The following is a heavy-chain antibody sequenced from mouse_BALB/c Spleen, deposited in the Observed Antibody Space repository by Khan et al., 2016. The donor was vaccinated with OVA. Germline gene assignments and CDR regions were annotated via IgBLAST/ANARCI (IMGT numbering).Heavy chain of an antibody. V-gene: IGHV3-2*02. J-gene: IGHJ4*01. CDR1: GYSITSDYA. CDR2: ISYGGST. D-gene: IGHD1-1*01. CDR3: ARKNYYGYAMDY. Sequence: EVKLEESGPGLVKPSQSLSLTCTVTGYSITSDYAWDWIRQFPGNKLEWMGHISYGGSTSYNPSLKSRISITRDTSKNQFFLQLNSVTTEDTATYYCARKNYYGYAMDYWGQGTSVTVSS.